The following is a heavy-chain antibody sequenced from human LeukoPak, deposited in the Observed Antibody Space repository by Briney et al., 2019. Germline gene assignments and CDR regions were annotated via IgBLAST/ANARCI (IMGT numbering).Heavy chain of an antibody. CDR1: GYTFTSYD. Sequence: GASMKVSCKASGYTFTSYDINWVRQATGQGLEWMGWMNPNSGNTDYAQKFQGRVTITRNTSISTAYMELSSLRSEDTAVYYCARTWSGCYSDAIDVWGQGTLVTVSS. D-gene: IGHD3-3*01. CDR3: ARTWSGCYSDAIDV. CDR2: MNPNSGNT. J-gene: IGHJ3*01. V-gene: IGHV1-8*03.